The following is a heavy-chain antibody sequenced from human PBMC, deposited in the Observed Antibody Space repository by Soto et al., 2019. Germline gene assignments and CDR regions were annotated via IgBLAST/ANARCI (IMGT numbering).Heavy chain of an antibody. D-gene: IGHD5-18*01. CDR2: MNSDGSRS. V-gene: IGHV3-74*01. J-gene: IGHJ6*02. Sequence: EVQLVEAGGGLVQPGGSLRLSCAASGFTFSTFWMHWVRQAPGTGLVWVSRMNSDGSRSDYADSVKGRFTISRDNARNTLYLQMNSLSADDTATYYCVRDGYPAWVYGVDVWGQGTTVTVSS. CDR1: GFTFSTFW. CDR3: VRDGYPAWVYGVDV.